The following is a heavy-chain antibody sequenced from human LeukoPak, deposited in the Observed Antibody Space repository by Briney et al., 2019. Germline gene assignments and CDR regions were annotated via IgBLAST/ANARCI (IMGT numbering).Heavy chain of an antibody. J-gene: IGHJ5*02. CDR3: ARADRRITIFGVVRCNWFDP. CDR1: GYTFTSYD. CDR2: MNPNSGNT. V-gene: IGHV1-8*01. Sequence: ASVKVSCKASGYTFTSYDINWVRQATGQGLEWMGWMNPNSGNTGYAQKFQGRVTMTRNTSISTAYMELSSLRSEDTAVYHCARADRRITIFGVVRCNWFDPWGQGTLVTVSS. D-gene: IGHD3-3*01.